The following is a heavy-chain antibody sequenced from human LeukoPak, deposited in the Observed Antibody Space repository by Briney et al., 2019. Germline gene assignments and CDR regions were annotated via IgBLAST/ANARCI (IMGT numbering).Heavy chain of an antibody. CDR3: ARDRITMVRGANGSWFDP. V-gene: IGHV1-2*02. J-gene: IGHJ5*02. CDR1: GYTFTGYY. CDR2: INPNSGGT. Sequence: GASVKVSCKASGYTFTGYYMHWVRQAPGQGLEWMGLINPNSGGTNYAQKFQGRVTMTRDTSISTAYMELSRLRSDDTAVYYCARDRITMVRGANGSWFDPWGQGTLVTVSS. D-gene: IGHD3-10*01.